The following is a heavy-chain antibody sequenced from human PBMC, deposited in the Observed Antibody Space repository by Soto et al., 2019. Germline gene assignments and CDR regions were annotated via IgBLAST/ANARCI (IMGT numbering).Heavy chain of an antibody. CDR3: ARGSRLYQPWEDY. J-gene: IGHJ4*02. V-gene: IGHV4-39*01. CDR2: IYYSGST. CDR1: GGSISSSSYY. D-gene: IGHD2-2*01. Sequence: SETLSLTCTVSGGSISSSSYYWGWIRQPPGKGLEWIGSIYYSGSTYYNPSLKSRVTIYVDTSKNQFSLKLSSVTAADTAVYYCARGSRLYQPWEDYWGQGTLVTVSS.